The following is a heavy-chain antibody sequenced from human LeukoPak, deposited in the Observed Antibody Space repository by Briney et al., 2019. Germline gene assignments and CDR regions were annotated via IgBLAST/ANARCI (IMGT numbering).Heavy chain of an antibody. J-gene: IGHJ3*02. V-gene: IGHV3-23*01. Sequence: PGGSLRLSCAASGFTFRNYGMSWVRQAPGKELEWVSAISGDAADIFYADSAKGGFTISRDNSKNTLYLQLISLRAVDTAIYYCAHHGGGTIRIAAFDIWGQGTMVTVSS. CDR3: AHHGGGTIRIAAFDI. D-gene: IGHD3-3*01. CDR1: GFTFRNYG. CDR2: ISGDAADI.